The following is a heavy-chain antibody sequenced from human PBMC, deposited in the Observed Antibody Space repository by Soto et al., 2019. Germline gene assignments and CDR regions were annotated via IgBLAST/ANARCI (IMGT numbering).Heavy chain of an antibody. J-gene: IGHJ6*02. D-gene: IGHD3-16*02. CDR2: ISGSGGST. CDR3: AKDRDYVWGSYRYWHYYGMDV. CDR1: GFTFSSYA. Sequence: QTGGSLRLSCAASGFTFSSYAMSWVRQAPGKGLEWVSAISGSGGSTYYADSVKGRFTISRDNSKNTLYLQMNSLRAEDTAVYYCAKDRDYVWGSYRYWHYYGMDVWGQGTTVTVSS. V-gene: IGHV3-23*01.